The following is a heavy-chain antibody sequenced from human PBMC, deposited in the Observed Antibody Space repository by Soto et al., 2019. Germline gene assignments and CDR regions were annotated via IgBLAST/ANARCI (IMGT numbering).Heavy chain of an antibody. Sequence: VGALRLSCAASGFTFSSYSMNWVRQAPGKGLEWVSSISSSSSYIYYADSVKGRFTISRDNAKNSLYLQMNSLRAEDTAVYYCARETPDYDFWSGYYRYYYYGMDVWGQGTRVTVSS. J-gene: IGHJ6*02. CDR3: ARETPDYDFWSGYYRYYYYGMDV. CDR1: GFTFSSYS. D-gene: IGHD3-3*01. CDR2: ISSSSSYI. V-gene: IGHV3-21*01.